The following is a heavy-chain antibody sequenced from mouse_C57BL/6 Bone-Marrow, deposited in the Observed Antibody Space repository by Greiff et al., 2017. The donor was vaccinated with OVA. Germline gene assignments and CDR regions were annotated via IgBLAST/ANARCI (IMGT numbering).Heavy chain of an antibody. Sequence: VQLQQSGAELVRPGTSVKLSCKASGYTFTSYWMHWVKQRPGQGLEWIGVIDPSDSYTNYNQKFKGKATLTVDTSSSTAYMQLSSLTSEDSAVYYCARSNWDGYWGQGTTLTVSS. CDR1: GYTFTSYW. V-gene: IGHV1-59*01. CDR3: ARSNWDGY. CDR2: IDPSDSYT. J-gene: IGHJ2*01. D-gene: IGHD4-1*01.